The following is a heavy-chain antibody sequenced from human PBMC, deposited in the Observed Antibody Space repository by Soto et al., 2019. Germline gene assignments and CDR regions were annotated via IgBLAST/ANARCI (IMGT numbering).Heavy chain of an antibody. Sequence: EVQLLESGGGLVQPGGSLRLSCAASGFTFSTYAMTWVRQAPGKGLEWVSLITGSGGGTYYVDSVKGRFTISRDNSKNTLYLQMNSLRAEDTAVYYCATDYYFDYWGQGTLVTVSS. CDR3: ATDYYFDY. CDR1: GFTFSTYA. V-gene: IGHV3-23*01. J-gene: IGHJ4*02. CDR2: ITGSGGGT.